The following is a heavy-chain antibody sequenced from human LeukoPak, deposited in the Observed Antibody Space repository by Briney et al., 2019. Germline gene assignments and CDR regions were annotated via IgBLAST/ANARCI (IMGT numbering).Heavy chain of an antibody. D-gene: IGHD2-15*01. Sequence: SETLSLTCTVSGGSISSSSYYWGWIRQPPGKGLEWIGSIYYSGSTYYNPSLKSRVTILVDTSKNQFSLKLSSVTAADTAVYYCARSVEGYCRGGSCYYYSYYMDAWGKGTTVTVSS. V-gene: IGHV4-39*07. CDR3: ARSVEGYCRGGSCYYYSYYMDA. CDR2: IYYSGST. J-gene: IGHJ6*03. CDR1: GGSISSSSYY.